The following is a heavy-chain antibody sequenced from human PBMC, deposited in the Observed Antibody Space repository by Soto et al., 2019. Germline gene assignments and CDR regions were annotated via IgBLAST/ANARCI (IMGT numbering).Heavy chain of an antibody. Sequence: SGTLSLTDATSSRSISRGGYSSSGIRQPPGKGLEWIGYIYHSGSTYYNPSLKSRVTISVDRSKNQFSLKLSSVTAADTAVYYCARVPVRWGQGTLVTVSS. CDR2: IYHSGST. CDR3: ARVPVR. D-gene: IGHD2-2*01. V-gene: IGHV4-30-2*01. CDR1: SRSISRGGYS. J-gene: IGHJ4*02.